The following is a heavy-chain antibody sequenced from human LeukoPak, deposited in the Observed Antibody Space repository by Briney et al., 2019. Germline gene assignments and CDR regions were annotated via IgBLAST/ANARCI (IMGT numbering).Heavy chain of an antibody. CDR2: ITSSRTT. V-gene: IGHV3-23*05. Sequence: GRSLRPSCAASGFTFSDYTMSWVRQAPGKGLEWVSAITSSRTTYYADSVKGRFTISRDNSQYTLYLQMNSLTAEDTALYYCAKGVYDPTAFDIWGQGTMVTVSS. CDR1: GFTFSDYT. CDR3: AKGVYDPTAFDI. J-gene: IGHJ3*02. D-gene: IGHD6-13*01.